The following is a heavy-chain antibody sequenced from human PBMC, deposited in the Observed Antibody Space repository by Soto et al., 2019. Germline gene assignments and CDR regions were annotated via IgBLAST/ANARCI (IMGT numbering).Heavy chain of an antibody. Sequence: GGSMRLSCAASGFTFSSYGMHWVRQAPGKGLEWVAVILYDGSKKYYADSVKGRFTISRDNSKNTLYLQMSSLRAEDTALYYCVKDGSSGWPYFDDMDVCGQGTTVTVS. V-gene: IGHV3-30*18. J-gene: IGHJ6*02. CDR1: GFTFSSYG. D-gene: IGHD6-19*01. CDR2: ILYDGSKK. CDR3: VKDGSSGWPYFDDMDV.